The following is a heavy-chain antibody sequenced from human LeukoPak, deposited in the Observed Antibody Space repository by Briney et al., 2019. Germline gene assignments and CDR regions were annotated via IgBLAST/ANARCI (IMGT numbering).Heavy chain of an antibody. Sequence: PPETLSLTCTVSGGSISGYYWSWFRLPPGKGLEWIGQISYSGITKYNTALKSPVTVSVDPSKSQVSVNLSSVTAADTAFYYCARHRAIAGPFDHWGQGTLVTVSS. J-gene: IGHJ4*02. CDR1: GGSISGYY. V-gene: IGHV4-59*08. D-gene: IGHD6-19*01. CDR3: ARHRAIAGPFDH. CDR2: ISYSGIT.